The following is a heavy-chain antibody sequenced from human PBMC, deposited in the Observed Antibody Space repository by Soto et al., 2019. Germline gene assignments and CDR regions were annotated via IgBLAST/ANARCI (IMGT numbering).Heavy chain of an antibody. CDR3: ASTSSDYDFWSGSRAYYYYGMDV. J-gene: IGHJ6*02. Sequence: GASVKVSCKASGYTFTSYYMHWVRQAPGQGLEWMGIINPSGGSTSYAQKFQGRVTITRDTSASTAYMELSSLRSEDTAVYYCASTSSDYDFWSGSRAYYYYGMDVWGQGTTVTVSS. CDR2: INPSGGST. CDR1: GYTFTSYY. V-gene: IGHV1-46*01. D-gene: IGHD3-3*01.